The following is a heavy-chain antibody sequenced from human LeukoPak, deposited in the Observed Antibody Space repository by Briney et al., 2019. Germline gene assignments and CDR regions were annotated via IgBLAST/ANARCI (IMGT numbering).Heavy chain of an antibody. V-gene: IGHV3-11*04. CDR1: GFTFSDYY. Sequence: GGSLRLSCAGSGFTFSDYYMSWIRQAPGKGLEWVSYISSSDSTIYYADSVKGRFTISRDNAKNSLYLQMNSLRADDTAVYYCARADCSSTSCYELDYWGQGTLVTVSS. CDR2: ISSSDSTI. CDR3: ARADCSSTSCYELDY. J-gene: IGHJ4*02. D-gene: IGHD2-2*01.